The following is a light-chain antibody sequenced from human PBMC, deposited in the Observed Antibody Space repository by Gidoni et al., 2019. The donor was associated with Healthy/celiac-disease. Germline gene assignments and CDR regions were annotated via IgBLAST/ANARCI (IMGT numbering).Light chain of an antibody. Sequence: EIVLTQSPATLSLSPGERATLPCRASQSVSSYLAWYQQKPGQAPRLLIYDASNRATGIPARFSGSGSGTDFTLTISSLEPEDFAVYYCQQRSNWPFFTFGPGTKVDIK. CDR1: QSVSSY. CDR2: DAS. J-gene: IGKJ3*01. CDR3: QQRSNWPFFT. V-gene: IGKV3-11*01.